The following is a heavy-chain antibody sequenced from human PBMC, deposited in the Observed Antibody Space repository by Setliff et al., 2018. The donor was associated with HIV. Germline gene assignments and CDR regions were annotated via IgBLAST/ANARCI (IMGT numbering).Heavy chain of an antibody. CDR2: IYYSGST. CDR3: TRHRGPPWDAFDI. V-gene: IGHV4-39*01. CDR1: GGSISSSSYY. Sequence: PSETLSLTCTVSGGSISSSSYYWGWIRQPPGKGLEWIGSIYYSGSTYYKPSLKSRVTISVDTSKNQFSLKLNSVTASDTAMYYCTRHRGPPWDAFDIWGQGTMVTVSS. J-gene: IGHJ3*02.